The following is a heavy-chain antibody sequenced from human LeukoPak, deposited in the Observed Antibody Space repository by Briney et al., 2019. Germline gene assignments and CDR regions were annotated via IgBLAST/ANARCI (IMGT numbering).Heavy chain of an antibody. Sequence: PSQTLSLTCTVSAGSISSGGYYWSLIRQHPGKVLELIGYIYYSGSTYYNPSLKSRVTISVDTSKNQFSLKLSSVAAADTAVYYCARGGGQLFDFDYWGQGTLVTVSS. J-gene: IGHJ4*02. D-gene: IGHD2-2*01. CDR1: AGSISSGGYY. V-gene: IGHV4-31*03. CDR3: ARGGGQLFDFDY. CDR2: IYYSGST.